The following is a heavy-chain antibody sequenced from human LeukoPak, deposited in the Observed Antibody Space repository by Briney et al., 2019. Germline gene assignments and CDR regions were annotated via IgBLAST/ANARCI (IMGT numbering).Heavy chain of an antibody. J-gene: IGHJ4*02. CDR3: ATGDRYDFWSGYYKEGYFDY. V-gene: IGHV3-21*01. CDR2: ISGSSSYI. D-gene: IGHD3-3*01. Sequence: GGSLRLSCAASGFTFSSYSMNWVRQAPGKGLEWVSSISGSSSYIYYADSVKGRFTISRDNAKNSLYLQMNSLRAEDTAVYYCATGDRYDFWSGYYKEGYFDYWGQGTLVTVSS. CDR1: GFTFSSYS.